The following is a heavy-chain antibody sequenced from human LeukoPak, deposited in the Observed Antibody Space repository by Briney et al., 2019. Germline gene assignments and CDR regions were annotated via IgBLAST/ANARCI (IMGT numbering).Heavy chain of an antibody. CDR3: AKGNCGGDCYSPDY. D-gene: IGHD2-21*02. J-gene: IGHJ4*02. CDR2: IWYDGSNK. CDR1: GCTFSSYG. V-gene: IGHV3-33*06. Sequence: GGSLRLSCAASGCTFSSYGMHWVRQAPGKGLEWVPVIWYDGSNKYYADSVKGRFTISRDNSKNTLYLQMNSLRAEDTAVYYCAKGNCGGDCYSPDYWGQGTLVTVSS.